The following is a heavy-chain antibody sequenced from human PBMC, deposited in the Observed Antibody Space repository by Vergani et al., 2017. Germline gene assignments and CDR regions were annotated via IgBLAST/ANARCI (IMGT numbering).Heavy chain of an antibody. CDR2: ISFDGTNE. V-gene: IGHV3-30*18. Sequence: QVQLVESGGGVVQPGTSLRLSCVVSGFALNRHAMYWVRQAPGKGLEWVVGISFDGTNEYYPDLVKGRFTISRDNSKNTLYLQMNSLRAEDTAVYYCAKDSYYYDSSGYSGDDYWGQGTLVTVSS. J-gene: IGHJ4*02. CDR3: AKDSYYYDSSGYSGDDY. CDR1: GFALNRHA. D-gene: IGHD3-22*01.